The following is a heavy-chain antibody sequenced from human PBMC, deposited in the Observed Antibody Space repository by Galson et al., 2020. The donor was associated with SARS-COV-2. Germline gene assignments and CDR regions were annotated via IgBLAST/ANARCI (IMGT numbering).Heavy chain of an antibody. CDR2: IVVGSGNT. Sequence: SVKVSCKASGFTFTSSAVQWVRQARGQRLEWIGWIVVGSGNTNYAQKFQERVTITRDMSTSTAYMELSSLRSEDTAVYYCPAVSCRSTSCNDACDIWGQGTMVTVSS. V-gene: IGHV1-58*01. J-gene: IGHJ3*02. CDR1: GFTFTSSA. CDR3: PAVSCRSTSCNDACDI. D-gene: IGHD2-2*01.